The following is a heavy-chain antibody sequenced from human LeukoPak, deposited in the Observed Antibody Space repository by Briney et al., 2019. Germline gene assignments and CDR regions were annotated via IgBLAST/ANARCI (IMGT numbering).Heavy chain of an antibody. V-gene: IGHV4-59*01. J-gene: IGHJ4*02. CDR3: AREGDWNLLNY. Sequence: PSETLSLTCTVSGDSISNYYWNWIRQPSGKGLEWIGYIYYSGSTNYNPSLKSRVTISVNRSKNQFSLKLSSVTAADTAVYYCAREGDWNLLNYWGQGTLVTVSS. D-gene: IGHD1-7*01. CDR1: GDSISNYY. CDR2: IYYSGST.